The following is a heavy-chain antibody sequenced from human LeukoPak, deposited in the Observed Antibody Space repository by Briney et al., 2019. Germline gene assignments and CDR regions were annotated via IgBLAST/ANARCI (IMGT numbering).Heavy chain of an antibody. V-gene: IGHV4-39*01. CDR3: ARLKRGFGITGTRGAFDI. CDR2: IYYSGST. J-gene: IGHJ3*02. CDR1: GGSISSSSYY. Sequence: PSETLSLTCTVSGGSISSSSYYWGWIRQPPGKGLEWIGSIYYSGSTYYNPSLKSRVTISVDTSKNQFSLKLSSVTAADTAVYYCARLKRGFGITGTRGAFDIWGQGTMVTVSS. D-gene: IGHD1-20*01.